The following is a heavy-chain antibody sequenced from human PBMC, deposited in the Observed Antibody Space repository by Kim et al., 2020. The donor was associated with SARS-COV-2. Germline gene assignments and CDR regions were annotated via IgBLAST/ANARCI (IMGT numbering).Heavy chain of an antibody. V-gene: IGHV3-33*01. CDR2: IWYDGSNK. J-gene: IGHJ6*02. D-gene: IGHD2-2*01. Sequence: GGSLRLSCAASGFTFSSYGMHWVRQAPGKGLEWVAVIWYDGSNKYYADSVKGRFTISRDNSKNTLYLQMNSLRAEDTAVYYCARDLGDGVPAAYEGMDVWGQGTTVTVSS. CDR3: ARDLGDGVPAAYEGMDV. CDR1: GFTFSSYG.